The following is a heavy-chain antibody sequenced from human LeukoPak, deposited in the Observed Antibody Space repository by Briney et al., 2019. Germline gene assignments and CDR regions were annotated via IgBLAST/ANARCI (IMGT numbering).Heavy chain of an antibody. D-gene: IGHD3-22*01. CDR2: IYYSGST. Sequence: PSETLSLTCTVSGVSVSSGSYYWSWIRQPPGKGLEWIGYIYYSGSTNYNPSLKSRATISVDTSKNQFSLKLSSVTAADTAVYYCASELYYYDSSGYYWFDYWGQGTLVTVSS. V-gene: IGHV4-61*01. CDR3: ASELYYYDSSGYYWFDY. J-gene: IGHJ4*02. CDR1: GVSVSSGSYY.